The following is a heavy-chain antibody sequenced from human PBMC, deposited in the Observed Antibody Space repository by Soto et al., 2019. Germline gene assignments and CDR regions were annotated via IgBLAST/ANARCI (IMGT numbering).Heavy chain of an antibody. Sequence: QITLKESGPTLVKPTQTLTLTCTFSGFSLTTSGVGVGWIRQPPGKALGWLALIYWDDDKRYSPSLPSRLTIXKXXSKTQVVLTMTNMDPVDTATYYCAHYADYFGGVDYWGQGTLVTVSS. D-gene: IGHD4-17*01. CDR3: AHYADYFGGVDY. CDR2: IYWDDDK. CDR1: GFSLTTSGVG. V-gene: IGHV2-5*02. J-gene: IGHJ4*02.